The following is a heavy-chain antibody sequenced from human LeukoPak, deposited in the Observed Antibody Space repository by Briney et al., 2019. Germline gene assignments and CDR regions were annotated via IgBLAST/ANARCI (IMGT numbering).Heavy chain of an antibody. CDR3: AREWSGYDPSAYIGANWFDP. D-gene: IGHD5-12*01. CDR1: GYTFTSYA. V-gene: IGHV1-3*01. J-gene: IGHJ5*02. CDR2: INAGNGNT. Sequence: ASVKVSCKASGYTFTSYAMHWVRQAPGQRLEWMGWINAGNGNTKYSQKFQGRVTITRDTSASTAYMELSSLRSEDTAVYYCAREWSGYDPSAYIGANWFDPWGRGTLVTVSS.